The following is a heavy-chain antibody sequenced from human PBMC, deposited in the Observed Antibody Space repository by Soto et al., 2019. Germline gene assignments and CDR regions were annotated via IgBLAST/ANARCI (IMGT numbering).Heavy chain of an antibody. CDR1: GGSISSYY. Sequence: SETLSLTCTVSGGSISSYYWSWIRQPPGKGLEWIGYIYYSGSTNYNPSLKSRVTISVDTSKNQFSLKLSSVTAADTAVYYCARHDRLKWFDPWGQGTLVTVPS. V-gene: IGHV4-59*08. D-gene: IGHD2-8*01. J-gene: IGHJ5*02. CDR2: IYYSGST. CDR3: ARHDRLKWFDP.